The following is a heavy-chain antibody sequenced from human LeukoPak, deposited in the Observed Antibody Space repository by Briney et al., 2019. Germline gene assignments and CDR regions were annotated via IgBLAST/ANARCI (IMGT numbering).Heavy chain of an antibody. CDR3: ARPLTTVVPDAFDI. D-gene: IGHD4-23*01. J-gene: IGHJ3*02. V-gene: IGHV4-39*01. Sequence: SETLSLTCTVSGGSISSSSYYWGWIRQTPGKGLEWIGSIYYSGSTYYNPSLKSRVTISVDTSKNQFSLKLSSVTAADTAVYYCARPLTTVVPDAFDIWGQGTMVTVSS. CDR2: IYYSGST. CDR1: GGSISSSSYY.